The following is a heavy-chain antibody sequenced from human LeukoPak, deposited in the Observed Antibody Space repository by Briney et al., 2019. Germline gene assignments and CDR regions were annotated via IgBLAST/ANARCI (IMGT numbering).Heavy chain of an antibody. D-gene: IGHD2-2*01. V-gene: IGHV5-51*01. CDR1: GYSFTSYW. CDR3: ARHLYQLLFEDSAFDI. Sequence: GESLKISCKGSGYSFTSYWIGWVRQMPGKGLEWMGIIYPGDSDTRYSPSFQGQVTISADKSISTAYLQWSSLKASDTAMYYCARHLYQLLFEDSAFDIWGQGTMVSVSS. J-gene: IGHJ3*02. CDR2: IYPGDSDT.